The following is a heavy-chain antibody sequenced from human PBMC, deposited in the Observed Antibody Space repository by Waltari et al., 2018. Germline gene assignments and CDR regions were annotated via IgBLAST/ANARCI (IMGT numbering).Heavy chain of an antibody. D-gene: IGHD5-12*01. CDR3: ARELGGWSYFDL. J-gene: IGHJ2*01. V-gene: IGHV3-64*01. CDR2: IGHNWYRT. Sequence: EVQLVESGGGLVQPGGSLTLSCAASGFTFSNYAIHWVRQAPGKRLEDVSAIGHNWYRTYYANSVKDRFTISRDNSKNTVSLQMGSLRAEDMAVYYCARELGGWSYFDLWGRGTLVTVSS. CDR1: GFTFSNYA.